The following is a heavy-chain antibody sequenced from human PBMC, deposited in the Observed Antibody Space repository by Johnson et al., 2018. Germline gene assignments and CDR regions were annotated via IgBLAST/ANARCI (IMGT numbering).Heavy chain of an antibody. J-gene: IGHJ3*02. D-gene: IGHD2-21*02. CDR2: ISSSSCII. Sequence: VQLGESGGGLVQPGGTLRLWCTASGFTFSTYSMNWVRQAPGKGLEWVSYISSSSCIIYYADSVKGRLTISRDNDKNSLYLQMNSLRDEDTAVYYCARLWAYCGGDCLDAFDRWGQGTMVTVSS. V-gene: IGHV3-48*02. CDR3: ARLWAYCGGDCLDAFDR. CDR1: GFTFSTYS.